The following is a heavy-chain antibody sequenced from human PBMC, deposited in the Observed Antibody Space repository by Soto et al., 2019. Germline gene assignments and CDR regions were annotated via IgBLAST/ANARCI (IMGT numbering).Heavy chain of an antibody. CDR2: IYYSGST. CDR3: ARHFSCSSTSCYESRPHF. V-gene: IGHV4-39*01. J-gene: IGHJ4*02. Sequence: KASETLSLTCTVSGGSISSSSYYWGWIRQPPGKGLEWIGSIYYSGSTYYNPSLKSRVTISVDTSKNQFSLKLSSVTAADTAVYYCARHFSCSSTSCYESRPHFWGQGTLVTVSS. D-gene: IGHD2-2*01. CDR1: GGSISSSSYY.